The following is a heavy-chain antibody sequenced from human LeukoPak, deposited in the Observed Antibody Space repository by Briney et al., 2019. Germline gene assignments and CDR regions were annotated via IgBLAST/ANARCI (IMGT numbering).Heavy chain of an antibody. Sequence: GGSLRLSCAASGFTFSSYAMHWVRQAPGKGLEWVAIISYDGSNKEYTDSVKGRFTISRDNAKNSLYLQMDSLRAEDTAVYHCARDYGNYPYPEVTLDLWGQGTLVTVSS. J-gene: IGHJ5*02. V-gene: IGHV3-30-3*01. CDR3: ARDYGNYPYPEVTLDL. D-gene: IGHD4-11*01. CDR1: GFTFSSYA. CDR2: ISYDGSNK.